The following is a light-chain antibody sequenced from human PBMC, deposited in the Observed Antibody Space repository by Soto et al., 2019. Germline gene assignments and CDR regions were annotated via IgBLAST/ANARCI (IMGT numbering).Light chain of an antibody. CDR2: LAS. J-gene: IGKJ5*01. V-gene: IGKV2-28*01. CDR1: QSLLHSIGYNC. Sequence: DIVMTQSPLSLAVTPGEPASISCRSSQSLLHSIGYNCLDWYLQKPGQSPQLLIYLASNRASGVPDRFSGSGSGTDFTLTINSLQPEDFASYYCQQSYDISPITFGQGTRLEIK. CDR3: QQSYDISPIT.